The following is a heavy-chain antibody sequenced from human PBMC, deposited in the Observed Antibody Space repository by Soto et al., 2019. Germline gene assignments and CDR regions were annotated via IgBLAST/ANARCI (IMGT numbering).Heavy chain of an antibody. J-gene: IGHJ4*02. CDR1: GYIFTNYG. CDR3: ARVQRDGPSSFDY. Sequence: QVQVVQSGAEVKKPGASVKVSCKASGYIFTNYGLSWVRQAPGQGLEWMGWISPNNGDTHFAQNFQGRVTMTTDTSTSRDYEELKSLRPDDTGTEYCARVQRDGPSSFDYWGQGTLVTVSS. D-gene: IGHD1-1*01. CDR2: ISPNNGDT. V-gene: IGHV1-18*01.